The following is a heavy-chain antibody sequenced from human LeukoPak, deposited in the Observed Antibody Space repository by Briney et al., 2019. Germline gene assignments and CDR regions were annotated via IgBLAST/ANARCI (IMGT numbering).Heavy chain of an antibody. V-gene: IGHV4-34*01. CDR2: INHSGYT. CDR3: TRAVAGPPD. Sequence: SETLSLTCAVSGVAFTNYYWGWVRQSPRKGLEWIGEINHSGYTNYNPSLKSRVTMSLDTSKNQFSLMLTSVTAADTAVYYCTRAVAGPPDWGQGTLVTVSS. J-gene: IGHJ4*02. D-gene: IGHD6-19*01. CDR1: GVAFTNYY.